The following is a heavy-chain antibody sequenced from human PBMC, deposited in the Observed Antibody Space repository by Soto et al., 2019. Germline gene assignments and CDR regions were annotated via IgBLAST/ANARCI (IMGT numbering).Heavy chain of an antibody. CDR1: GVTISTYY. D-gene: IGHD2-21*01. CDR2: NYHSGTT. V-gene: IGHV4-59*01. Sequence: SETLSLTCAVSGVTISTYYWSWIRQPPGKGLEWIGYNYHSGTTNYNPSLKSRVTISVGTSKNQLSLRLTSVTAADTAIYYCVREAYIGSGHAIDNWCQGTLVTVS. J-gene: IGHJ4*02. CDR3: VREAYIGSGHAIDN.